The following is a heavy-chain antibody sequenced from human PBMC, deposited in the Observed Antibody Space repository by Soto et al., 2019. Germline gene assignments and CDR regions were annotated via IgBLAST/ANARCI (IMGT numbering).Heavy chain of an antibody. CDR3: ARHDYAYEYGMDV. J-gene: IGHJ6*02. CDR1: GFTFSSYS. D-gene: IGHD4-17*01. CDR2: ISSGSSYI. Sequence: GGSLRLSCAASGFTFSSYSMNWVRQAPGKGLEWVSSISSGSSYIYYADSVKGRFTISRDNAKNSLYLQMNSLRAEDTAVYYCARHDYAYEYGMDVWGQGTTVTVSS. V-gene: IGHV3-21*01.